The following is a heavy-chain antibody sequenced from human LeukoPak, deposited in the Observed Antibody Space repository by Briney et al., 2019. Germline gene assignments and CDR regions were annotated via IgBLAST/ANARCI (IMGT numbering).Heavy chain of an antibody. J-gene: IGHJ4*02. CDR2: IYYSGST. Sequence: SETLSLTCTVSGGSISNSDYFWDWIRQPPGKGLEWIATIYYSGSTYYDPSLKSRVTISVDTSKNQFSLKLKSVTAADTGVYYCARRRGLSAAKDYWGQGTLFTVSS. CDR3: ARRRGLSAAKDY. V-gene: IGHV4-39*01. D-gene: IGHD2-2*01. CDR1: GGSISNSDYF.